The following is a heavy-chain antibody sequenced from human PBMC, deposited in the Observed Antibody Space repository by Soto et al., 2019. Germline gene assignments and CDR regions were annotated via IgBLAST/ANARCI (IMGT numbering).Heavy chain of an antibody. CDR2: ISSDGSTK. Sequence: GGSLRLSCVASGFTFSSYGIHWVRQAPGKGLEWVAVISSDGSTKYYADSVKGRFTISRDNSKNTLYLQMDSLRPEDTAVYYCAKEVAVAGDFDYWGHGTLVTVSS. D-gene: IGHD6-19*01. CDR3: AKEVAVAGDFDY. CDR1: GFTFSSYG. V-gene: IGHV3-30*18. J-gene: IGHJ4*01.